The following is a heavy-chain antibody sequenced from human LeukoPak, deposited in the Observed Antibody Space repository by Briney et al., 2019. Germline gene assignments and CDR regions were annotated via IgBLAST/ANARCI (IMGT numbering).Heavy chain of an antibody. V-gene: IGHV1-8*01. CDR2: MNPKSGNT. CDR1: GYTFSNYD. D-gene: IGHD6-19*01. Sequence: ASVKVSCKASGYTFSNYDINWVRLAAGQGLEWMRWMNPKSGNTGYEQKFKGRVTMTRDTSTSTAYMELSSLRSEDTAVYYCTTEPPSGWYGDFEYWGQGTPVTVSS. J-gene: IGHJ4*02. CDR3: TTEPPSGWYGDFEY.